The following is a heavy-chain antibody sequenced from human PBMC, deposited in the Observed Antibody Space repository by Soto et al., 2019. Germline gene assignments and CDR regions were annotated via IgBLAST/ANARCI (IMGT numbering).Heavy chain of an antibody. CDR3: ARDTGCSTTSCYSSYGLDV. D-gene: IGHD2-2*01. V-gene: IGHV3-74*01. CDR1: GFTFSNYW. CDR2: INSDGSNT. Sequence: GGSLRLSCAASGFTFSNYWMHWVRLAPGKGLVWVSRINSDGSNTNYADSVKGRFTISRDNAKSTLYLQVNSLRAEDTAVYYCARDTGCSTTSCYSSYGLDVWGQGT. J-gene: IGHJ6*02.